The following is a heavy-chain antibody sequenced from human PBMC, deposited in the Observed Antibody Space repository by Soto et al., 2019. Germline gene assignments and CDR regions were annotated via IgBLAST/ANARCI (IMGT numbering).Heavy chain of an antibody. CDR1: GFTFSSYG. D-gene: IGHD2-15*01. Sequence: LRLSCAASGFTFSSYGMHWVRQAPGKGLEWVAVISYDGSNKYYADSVKGRFTISRDNSKNTLYLQMNSLRAEDTAVYYCAKDRKGGIDAFDIWGQGTMVTVSS. V-gene: IGHV3-30*18. CDR2: ISYDGSNK. CDR3: AKDRKGGIDAFDI. J-gene: IGHJ3*02.